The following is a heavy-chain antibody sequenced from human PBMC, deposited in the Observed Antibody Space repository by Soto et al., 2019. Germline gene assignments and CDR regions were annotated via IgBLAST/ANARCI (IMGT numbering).Heavy chain of an antibody. Sequence: EVQLVESGGALVQRGGSLTLSCAASGFRFSIYSMNWVRQAPGKGLEWSAYITSDTKTIKYAESVKGRFTISRDNAKNSVYLQMDNLSDDATAVYYCARSVEGDFDYWGQGTVVTVS. V-gene: IGHV3-48*02. CDR1: GFRFSIYS. D-gene: IGHD6-19*01. J-gene: IGHJ4*02. CDR3: ARSVEGDFDY. CDR2: ITSDTKTI.